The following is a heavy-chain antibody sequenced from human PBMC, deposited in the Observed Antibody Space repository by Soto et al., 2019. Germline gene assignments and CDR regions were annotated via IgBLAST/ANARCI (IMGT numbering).Heavy chain of an antibody. V-gene: IGHV1-69*01. CDR3: ARERITIFGVVISRTDYYYYGMDV. J-gene: IGHJ6*02. CDR1: GGTFSSYA. Sequence: QVQLVQSGAEVKKPGSSVKVSCEASGGTFSSYAISWVRQAPGQGLEWMGGIIPIFGTANYAQKFQGRVTITADESTSTAYMELSSLRSEDTAVYYCARERITIFGVVISRTDYYYYGMDVWGQGTTVTVSS. D-gene: IGHD3-3*01. CDR2: IIPIFGTA.